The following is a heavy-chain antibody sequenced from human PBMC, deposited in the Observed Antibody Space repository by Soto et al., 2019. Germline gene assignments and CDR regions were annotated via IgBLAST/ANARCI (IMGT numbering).Heavy chain of an antibody. CDR2: ISGSRGST. D-gene: IGHD1-26*01. CDR3: AKDLITGMGFADY. Sequence: LRLSCAASGFTFSSYAMSWVRQSPGKGLEWVSAISGSRGSTYYADSVKGRFTISRDNSKNTLYLQMNSLRAEDTAVYYCAKDLITGMGFADYWGQGTLVTVSS. CDR1: GFTFSSYA. V-gene: IGHV3-23*01. J-gene: IGHJ4*02.